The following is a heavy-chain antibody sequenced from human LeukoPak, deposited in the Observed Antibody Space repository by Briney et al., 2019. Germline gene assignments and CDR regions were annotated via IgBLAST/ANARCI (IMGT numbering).Heavy chain of an antibody. D-gene: IGHD3-10*01. Sequence: GASVKVSCKASGYTFTSYDINWVRQATGQGLEWMGRIIPIFGTANYAQKFQGRVTITTDESTSTAYMELSSLRSEDTAVYYCARALDSREFFDYWGQGTLVTVSS. CDR2: IIPIFGTA. V-gene: IGHV1-69*05. CDR3: ARALDSREFFDY. J-gene: IGHJ4*02. CDR1: GYTFTSYD.